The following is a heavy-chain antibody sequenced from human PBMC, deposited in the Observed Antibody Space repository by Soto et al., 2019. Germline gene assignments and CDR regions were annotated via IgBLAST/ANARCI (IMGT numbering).Heavy chain of an antibody. CDR3: ALGIGQYWYFDL. D-gene: IGHD7-27*01. Sequence: SETLSLTCAVYGGSFSGYYWSWIRQPPGKGLEWIGEINHSGSTNYNPSLKSRVTISVDTSKNQFSLKLSSVTAADTAVYYCALGIGQYWYFDLWGRGTLVTVSS. V-gene: IGHV4-34*01. CDR2: INHSGST. CDR1: GGSFSGYY. J-gene: IGHJ2*01.